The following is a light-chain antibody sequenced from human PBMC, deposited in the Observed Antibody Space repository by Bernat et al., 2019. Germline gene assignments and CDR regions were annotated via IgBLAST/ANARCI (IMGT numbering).Light chain of an antibody. CDR2: EDD. CDR1: SGRFAANF. J-gene: IGLJ2*01. CDR3: SSYAGSNNFHVV. V-gene: IGLV6-57*04. Sequence: KFMLSQPPSVSESPGKTVTISCTRSSGRFAANFVQWYQQRPGSAPTPVIYEDDQRPSGVPDRFSGSKSGNTASLTVSGLQAEDEADYYCSSYAGSNNFHVVFGGGTKLTVL.